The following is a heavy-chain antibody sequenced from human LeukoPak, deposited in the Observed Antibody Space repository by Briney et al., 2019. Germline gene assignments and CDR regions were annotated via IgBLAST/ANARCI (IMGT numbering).Heavy chain of an antibody. CDR2: IGKGGDT. V-gene: IGHV3-13*01. Sequence: GGSLRLSCAASGFTFTIYDFHWVRQVTGKGLGWVSGIGKGGDTYYAGSVKGRFTISRENAKNSLYLQMNSLRAGDTAVYFCTRGAAGFDIWGQGTMVIVAS. CDR1: GFTFTIYD. CDR3: TRGAAGFDI. J-gene: IGHJ3*02.